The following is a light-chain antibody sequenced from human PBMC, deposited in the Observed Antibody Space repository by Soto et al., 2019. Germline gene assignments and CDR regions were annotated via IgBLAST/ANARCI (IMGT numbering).Light chain of an antibody. CDR2: EVS. CDR3: SSKSPDF. J-gene: IGLJ1*01. Sequence: QSALTQPASVSGSPGQAITISCNGTSSGIRDYNYVSWYQQLPGNAPKLIMYEVSNRPSGISNRFSGSKSGTTASLTIYGLQAEDEADYYCSSKSPDFFGTGTKVTVL. V-gene: IGLV2-14*01. CDR1: SSGIRDYNY.